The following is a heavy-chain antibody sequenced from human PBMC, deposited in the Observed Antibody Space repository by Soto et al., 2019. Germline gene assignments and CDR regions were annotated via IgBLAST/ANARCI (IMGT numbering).Heavy chain of an antibody. D-gene: IGHD1-1*01. CDR1: GYTFTSYG. CDR3: ARGRYGDY. J-gene: IGHJ4*02. CDR2: ISAHNGNT. Sequence: QVHLVQSGAEVKKPGASVKVSCKASGYTFTSYGITWVRQAPGQGLEWMGWISAHNGNTDYAQKRQGRVIVTRDTSTSTAYMELRSLRSDDMAVYYCARGRYGDYWGQGALVTVSS. V-gene: IGHV1-18*03.